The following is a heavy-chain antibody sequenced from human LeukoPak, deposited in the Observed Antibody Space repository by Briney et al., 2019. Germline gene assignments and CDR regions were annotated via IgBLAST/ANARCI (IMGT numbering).Heavy chain of an antibody. CDR3: ARSIAAAGSEDY. V-gene: IGHV4-59*08. Sequence: LETLSLTCTVSGGSISSYYWSWIRQPPGKGLEWIGYIYYSGSTNYNPSLKGRVTISVDTSKNQFSLKLSSVTAADTAVYYCARSIAAAGSEDYWGQGTLVTVSS. J-gene: IGHJ4*02. D-gene: IGHD6-13*01. CDR2: IYYSGST. CDR1: GGSISSYY.